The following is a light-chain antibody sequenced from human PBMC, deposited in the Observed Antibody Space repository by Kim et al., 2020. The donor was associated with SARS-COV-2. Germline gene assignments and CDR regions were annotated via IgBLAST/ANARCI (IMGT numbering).Light chain of an antibody. Sequence: ASVGDSVTITCRASQVMSNSLAWYQQKPGKGPKVLIYDASTLQSGVPSRFSGSGSGTDFTLTISSLQPEDVATYYCQKDNSAPWTLGQGTKVEIK. V-gene: IGKV1-27*01. J-gene: IGKJ1*01. CDR2: DAS. CDR1: QVMSNS. CDR3: QKDNSAPWT.